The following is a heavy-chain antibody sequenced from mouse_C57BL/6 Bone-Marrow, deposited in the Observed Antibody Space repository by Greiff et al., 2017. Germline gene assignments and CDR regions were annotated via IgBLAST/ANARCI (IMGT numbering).Heavy chain of an antibody. CDR3: ARAPLWYFDV. CDR1: GFTFSDYY. D-gene: IGHD6-1*01. Sequence: EVQLLESEGGLVQPGSSMKLSCTASGFTFSDYYMAWVRQVPEKGLEWVANINYDGSSTYYLDTLKSRFIISRDNTNNILYLQMSSLKSEDTATYYCARAPLWYFDVGGRGTTVTVSS. J-gene: IGHJ1*03. CDR2: INYDGSST. V-gene: IGHV5-16*01.